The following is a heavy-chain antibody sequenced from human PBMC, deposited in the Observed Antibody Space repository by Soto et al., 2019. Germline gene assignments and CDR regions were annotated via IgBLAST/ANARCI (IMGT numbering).Heavy chain of an antibody. D-gene: IGHD3-3*01. V-gene: IGHV4-59*01. CDR3: ARGGVYYDFWSGYPSPFDP. J-gene: IGHJ5*02. Sequence: ETLSLTCTVSGGSISSYYWSWIRQPPGKGLEWIGYIYYSGSTNYNPSLKSRVTISVDTSKNQFSLKLSSVTAADTAVYYCARGGVYYDFWSGYPSPFDPRGQGTPVTVSS. CDR1: GGSISSYY. CDR2: IYYSGST.